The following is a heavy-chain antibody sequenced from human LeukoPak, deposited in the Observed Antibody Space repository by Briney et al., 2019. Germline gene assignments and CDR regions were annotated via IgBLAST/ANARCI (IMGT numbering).Heavy chain of an antibody. CDR2: IYYSGST. V-gene: IGHV4-39*02. CDR1: GGSISSSSYY. J-gene: IGHJ4*02. CDR3: ARDGGGDYASFHFDY. D-gene: IGHD2-21*02. Sequence: PSETLSLTCTVSGGSISSSSYYWGWIRQPPGKGLEWIGSIYYSGSTYYNPSLKSRVTISVDTSKNQFSLKLSSVTAADTAVYYCARDGGGDYASFHFDYWGQGTLVTVSS.